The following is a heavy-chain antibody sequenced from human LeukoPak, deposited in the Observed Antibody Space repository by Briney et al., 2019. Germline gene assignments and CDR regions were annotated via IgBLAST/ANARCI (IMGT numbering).Heavy chain of an antibody. CDR1: GYSFTSYW. V-gene: IGHV5-51*01. CDR2: IDPSDSET. J-gene: IGHJ4*02. D-gene: IGHD5-18*01. Sequence: GGPLKISCKASGYSFTSYWIGWVRQMPGKGLEWMGIIDPSDSETRYTPSFQGQVTISVDKSLTTAYLQWNSLKASDTAMYYCARQTAMGRSGDYWGQGTLVTVSS. CDR3: ARQTAMGRSGDY.